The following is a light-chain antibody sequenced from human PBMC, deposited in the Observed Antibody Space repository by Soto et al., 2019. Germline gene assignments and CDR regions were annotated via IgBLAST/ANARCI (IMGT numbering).Light chain of an antibody. Sequence: DIMMTQSPISLPVTPGEAASISCRSNQSLVYSDGNAYLNWFQQRPGQSPRRLIYKVSNRDSRVPDTFSGSGSGTDFTLNISRVEAEDVGVYYCMQGTYWPRTFGQVTKADIK. J-gene: IGKJ1*01. CDR1: QSLVYSDGNAY. CDR2: KVS. CDR3: MQGTYWPRT. V-gene: IGKV2-30*01.